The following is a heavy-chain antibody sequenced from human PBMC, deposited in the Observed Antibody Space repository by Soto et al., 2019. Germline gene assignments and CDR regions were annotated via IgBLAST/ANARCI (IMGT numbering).Heavy chain of an antibody. CDR2: INHSGST. Sequence: SETLSLTCAVYGGSFCGYYWSWIRQPPGKGLEWIGEINHSGSTNYNPSLNSRVNISVDTSKNQFSLKLSSVTAADTAVYYCARPRFMVQGPRYYYYMDVWGKGTTVTVSS. CDR3: ARPRFMVQGPRYYYYMDV. D-gene: IGHD3-10*01. V-gene: IGHV4-34*01. CDR1: GGSFCGYY. J-gene: IGHJ6*03.